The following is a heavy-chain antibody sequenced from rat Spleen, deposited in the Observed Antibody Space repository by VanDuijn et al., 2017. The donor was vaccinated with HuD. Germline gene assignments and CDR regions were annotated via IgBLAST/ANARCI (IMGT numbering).Heavy chain of an antibody. CDR2: ISYDGSNT. J-gene: IGHJ1*01. D-gene: IGHD1-12*03. CDR3: GRHAYYDGYYHWYFDL. CDR1: GFTFSDCY. Sequence: EVQLVESDGGLVQPGRSLKLSCTTSGFTFSDCYMAWVRQAPTKGLEWVATISYDGSNTYYRDSVKGRFTISRDNAKSTLYLQMDSLRSEDTATYYCGRHAYYDGYYHWYFDLWGPGTMVTVSS. V-gene: IGHV5-7*01.